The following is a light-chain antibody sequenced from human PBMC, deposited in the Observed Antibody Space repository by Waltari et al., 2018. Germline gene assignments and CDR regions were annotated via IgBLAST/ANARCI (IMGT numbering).Light chain of an antibody. CDR1: QDISNW. Sequence: DIQMTQSPSSVSASVGDRVTITCRASQDISNWLVWYQQKPGKAPKLLIYGASTLQSGVPSRFSGSGSGTDFTLTISSLQAEDVAVYYCQQFFGTPWTFGQGTKVEIK. CDR2: GAS. J-gene: IGKJ1*01. CDR3: QQFFGTPWT. V-gene: IGKV1-12*01.